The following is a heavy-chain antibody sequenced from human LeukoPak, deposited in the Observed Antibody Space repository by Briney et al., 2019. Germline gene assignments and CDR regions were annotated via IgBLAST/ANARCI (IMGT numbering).Heavy chain of an antibody. V-gene: IGHV1-46*01. CDR2: INPSGGST. J-gene: IGHJ6*03. D-gene: IGHD3-10*01. CDR1: GYTFTSYY. CDR3: ARGRITMVRGVIILPSRYYYMDV. Sequence: ASVKVSCKASGYTFTSYYMHWVRQAPGQGLEWMGIINPSGGSTSYAQKFQGRVTITADKSTSTAYMELSSLRSEDTAVYYCARGRITMVRGVIILPSRYYYMDVWGKGTTVTISS.